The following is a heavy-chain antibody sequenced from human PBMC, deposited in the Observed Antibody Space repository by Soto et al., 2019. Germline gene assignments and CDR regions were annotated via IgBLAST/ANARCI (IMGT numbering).Heavy chain of an antibody. V-gene: IGHV5-10-1*01. CDR2: IDPSDSYT. J-gene: IGHJ5*02. D-gene: IGHD2-15*01. CDR3: ARWGYCSGGSCYGFDP. Sequence: EVQLVQSGAEVKKPGESLRISCKGSGYSFNSYWISWVRQMPGKGLEWLGRIDPSDSYTNHSPSFQGHLTISPDKSISTAYLQWSSLKASDTAMYYCARWGYCSGGSCYGFDPWGQGTLVTVSS. CDR1: GYSFNSYW.